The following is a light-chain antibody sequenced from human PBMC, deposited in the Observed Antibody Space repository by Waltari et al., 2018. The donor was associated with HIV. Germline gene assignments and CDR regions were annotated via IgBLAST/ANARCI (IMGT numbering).Light chain of an antibody. CDR2: EVS. V-gene: IGLV2-8*01. CDR3: SSCAGSNDVD. CDR1: SSDVGGYKS. J-gene: IGLJ2*01. Sequence: QSALTQPPSASGSPGQSVTISCTGTSSDVGGYKSVSWYQQHPGKAPQVMIYEVSKRPSGVSDRFSGSKSGKTASLTVSGLQAEDEADYYCSSCAGSNDVDFGGGTKLTVL.